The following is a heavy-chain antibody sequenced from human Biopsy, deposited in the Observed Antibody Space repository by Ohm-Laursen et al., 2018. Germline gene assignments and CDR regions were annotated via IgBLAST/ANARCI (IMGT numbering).Heavy chain of an antibody. CDR3: ARNTGGYGDLYYFDY. J-gene: IGHJ4*02. Sequence: ASVTASRKVYGHSFTSYYMHCARLAPGHGLGWMGMIKPIGSTTSYPQIFQGRVTMARDTSKSTVYMELSSLRSADTAVYFSARNTGGYGDLYYFDYWGQGTLVTVSS. CDR1: GHSFTSYY. D-gene: IGHD4-17*01. V-gene: IGHV1-46*01. CDR2: IKPIGSTT.